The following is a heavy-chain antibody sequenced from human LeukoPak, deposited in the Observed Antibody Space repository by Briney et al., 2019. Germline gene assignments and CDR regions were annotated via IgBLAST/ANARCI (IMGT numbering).Heavy chain of an antibody. Sequence: SETLSLTCTVSGGSISSYYWSWIRQPPGKGLEWIGYIYYSGSTNYNPSLKSRVTISVDTSKNQFSLKLSSVTAADTAVYYCAGVRNGGFLEWLPPDYYYMDVWGKGTTVTVSS. J-gene: IGHJ6*03. CDR1: GGSISSYY. V-gene: IGHV4-59*01. D-gene: IGHD3-3*01. CDR3: AGVRNGGFLEWLPPDYYYMDV. CDR2: IYYSGST.